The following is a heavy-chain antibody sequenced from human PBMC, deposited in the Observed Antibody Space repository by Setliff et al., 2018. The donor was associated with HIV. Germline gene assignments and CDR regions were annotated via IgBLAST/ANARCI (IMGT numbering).Heavy chain of an antibody. CDR2: INRNGNT. J-gene: IGHJ6*03. V-gene: IGHV4-4*02. CDR1: GGSVSSSNW. D-gene: IGHD3-3*01. Sequence: PSETLSLTCAVSGGSVSSSNWWSWVRQPPGKGLEWIGEINRNGNTNYNPSLKSRVTISLDTSRNQFSLKPSSVTAAATAVYYCARHERSIFGVTYSYYMDVWGKGTTVTVSS. CDR3: ARHERSIFGVTYSYYMDV.